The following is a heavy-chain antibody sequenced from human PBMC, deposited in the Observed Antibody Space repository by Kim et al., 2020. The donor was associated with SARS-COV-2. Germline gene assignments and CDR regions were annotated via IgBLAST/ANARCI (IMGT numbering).Heavy chain of an antibody. CDR1: GLTFSSYA. CDR3: AKDQFDFWSGYLVGGADY. V-gene: IGHV3-23*01. J-gene: IGHJ4*02. CDR2: ISGSGGST. D-gene: IGHD3-3*01. Sequence: GGSLRLSCAASGLTFSSYAMSWVRQAPGKGLEWVSAISGSGGSTYYADSVKGRFTISRDNSKNTLYLQMNSLRAEDTAVYYCAKDQFDFWSGYLVGGADYWGQGTLVTVSS.